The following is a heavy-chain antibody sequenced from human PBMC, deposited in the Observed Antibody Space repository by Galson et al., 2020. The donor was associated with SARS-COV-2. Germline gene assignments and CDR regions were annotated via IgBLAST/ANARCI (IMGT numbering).Heavy chain of an antibody. Sequence: ASVKVSCKASGYTFTSYDINWVRQATGQGLEWMGWMNPKSGETASAQKFQGRVTMTSNTSIGTAYMELSSLRSEDTAVYYCARGSLISMVVGSISVRIDYGMDLWGQGTTVTVSS. CDR2: MNPKSGET. CDR1: GYTFTSYD. CDR3: ARGSLISMVVGSISVRIDYGMDL. D-gene: IGHD3-22*01. V-gene: IGHV1-8*01. J-gene: IGHJ6*02.